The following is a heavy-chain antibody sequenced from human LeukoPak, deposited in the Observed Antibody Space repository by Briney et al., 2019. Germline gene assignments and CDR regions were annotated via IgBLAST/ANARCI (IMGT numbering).Heavy chain of an antibody. CDR3: ASPTGGNSYYYGMDV. Sequence: PGRSLRLSCAASGFTFSSYGMHWVRQAPGKGLEWVAVIWYDGSNKYYADSVKGRFTISRDNSKNTLYLQMNSLRAEDTAVYYCASPTGGNSYYYGMDVWGQGTTVTVSS. J-gene: IGHJ6*02. CDR1: GFTFSSYG. D-gene: IGHD4-23*01. V-gene: IGHV3-33*08. CDR2: IWYDGSNK.